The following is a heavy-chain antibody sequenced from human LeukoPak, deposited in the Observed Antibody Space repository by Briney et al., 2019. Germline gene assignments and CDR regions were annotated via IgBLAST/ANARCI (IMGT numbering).Heavy chain of an antibody. CDR2: IYSGGST. J-gene: IGHJ4*02. D-gene: IGHD6-13*01. Sequence: GGSLRLSCAASGFTFSSSSMNWVRQAPGEGLEWVSVIYSGGSTYYADSVKGRFTISRDNSKNTLYLQMNSLRAEDTAVYYCARDSGIAAEGDDYWGQGTLVTVSS. CDR3: ARDSGIAAEGDDY. V-gene: IGHV3-53*01. CDR1: GFTFSSSS.